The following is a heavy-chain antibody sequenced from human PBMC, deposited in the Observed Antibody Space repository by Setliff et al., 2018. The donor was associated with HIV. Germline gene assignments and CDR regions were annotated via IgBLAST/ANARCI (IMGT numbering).Heavy chain of an antibody. CDR3: ARRLVVTRGNWFDP. V-gene: IGHV4-38-2*01. CDR2: IYHSGST. Sequence: LSLTCAVSGYSISSGSYWGWIRQPPGKGLEWIGSIYHSGSTYYNPSLKSRVTISVDTSKNQFSLKLSSVTAADTAVYYCARRLVVTRGNWFDPWGQGTLVTVSS. CDR1: GYSISSGSY. D-gene: IGHD2-15*01. J-gene: IGHJ5*02.